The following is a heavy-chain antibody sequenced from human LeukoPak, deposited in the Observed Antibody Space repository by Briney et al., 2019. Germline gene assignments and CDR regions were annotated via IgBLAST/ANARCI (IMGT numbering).Heavy chain of an antibody. CDR3: AKDLDGSYYGYYFDY. CDR1: GFTFDDYA. J-gene: IGHJ4*02. D-gene: IGHD1-26*01. V-gene: IGHV3-43*01. CDR2: ISWDGGST. Sequence: GGSLRLSCAASGFTFDDYAMHWVRQAPGKGLEWVSLISWDGGSTYYADSVKGRFTISRDSSKNSLYLQMNSLRTEDTALYYCAKDLDGSYYGYYFDYWGQGTLVTVSS.